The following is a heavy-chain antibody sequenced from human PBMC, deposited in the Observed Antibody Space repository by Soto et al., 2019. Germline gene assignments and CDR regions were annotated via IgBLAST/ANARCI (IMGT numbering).Heavy chain of an antibody. CDR2: IYYSXST. CDR3: ATDGGGSSWSYFDD. Sequence: SETLSLRCTVSRGSISSYYLSWIRQPPGKGVESLGYIYYSXSTNYNPSLKSRVTISVDASKNQFPLKLSSVTAADKAVYYCATDGGGSSWSYFDDWAQGTLVTVSS. D-gene: IGHD6-13*01. CDR1: RGSISSYY. J-gene: IGHJ4*02. V-gene: IGHV4-59*01.